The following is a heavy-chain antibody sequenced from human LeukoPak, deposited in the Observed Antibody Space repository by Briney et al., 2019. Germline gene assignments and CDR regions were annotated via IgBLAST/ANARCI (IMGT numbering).Heavy chain of an antibody. V-gene: IGHV4-39*01. CDR3: ARHGPEDYINYVDH. J-gene: IGHJ4*02. D-gene: IGHD4-11*01. Sequence: PSETLSLTCTVSGDSISSGSYYWGWIRQAPGKGLEWIGTIYYSGANFYNPSLKSRVTMSVDGPTNQFSLRMMSVTAADSGVYYCARHGPEDYINYVDHWGQRTLVSVSS. CDR2: IYYSGAN. CDR1: GDSISSGSYY.